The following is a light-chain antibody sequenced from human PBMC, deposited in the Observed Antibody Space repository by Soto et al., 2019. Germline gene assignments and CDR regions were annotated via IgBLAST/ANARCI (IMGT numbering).Light chain of an antibody. CDR1: QGISTY. V-gene: IGKV1-27*01. CDR2: AAS. CDR3: QNYNSAPLT. Sequence: DIQMTQSPSSLSASVGGRVTITCRASQGISTYLAWYQQKPGKVPKLLIYAASTLQSGVPSRFRGSGSGTEFTLTLSSRQPEDVATYYCQNYNSAPLTFGGGTKVEIK. J-gene: IGKJ4*01.